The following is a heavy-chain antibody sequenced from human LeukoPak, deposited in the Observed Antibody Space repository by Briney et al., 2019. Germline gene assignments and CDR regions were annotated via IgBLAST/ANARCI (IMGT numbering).Heavy chain of an antibody. CDR3: AKQGVYYYDSSGSYFDY. V-gene: IGHV3-30*18. J-gene: IGHJ4*02. Sequence: GGSLRLSCAASGFSFSNSGMHWVRQAPGKGLEWVAVISHDGSNNYYADSVKGRFTISRDNSKNTLYLQLNSLRAEDTAVYYCAKQGVYYYDSSGSYFDYWGQGTLVTVSS. D-gene: IGHD3-22*01. CDR2: ISHDGSNN. CDR1: GFSFSNSG.